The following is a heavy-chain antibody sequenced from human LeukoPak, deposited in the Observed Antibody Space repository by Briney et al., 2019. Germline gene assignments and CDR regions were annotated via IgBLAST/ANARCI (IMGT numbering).Heavy chain of an antibody. J-gene: IGHJ5*02. D-gene: IGHD2-2*02. CDR3: AREQDYCSSTSCYTGIDP. CDR2: INPNSGGT. Sequence: ASVKVSCKASGYTFTGYYMHWVRQAPGQGLEWMGWINPNSGGTNYAQKFQGRVTVTRDTSISTAYMELSRLRSDDTAVYYCAREQDYCSSTSCYTGIDPWGQGTLVTVSS. V-gene: IGHV1-2*02. CDR1: GYTFTGYY.